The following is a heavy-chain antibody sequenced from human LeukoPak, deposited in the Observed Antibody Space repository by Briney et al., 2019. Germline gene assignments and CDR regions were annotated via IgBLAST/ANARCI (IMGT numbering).Heavy chain of an antibody. D-gene: IGHD6-13*01. J-gene: IGHJ4*02. CDR1: GGSISSSNW. CDR3: AKQQLVRCFDY. Sequence: SGTLSLTCAVSGGSISSSNWWSWVRQRQGKGLEWIGEIYHSGSTNYNPSLKSRVTISVDTSKTQFSLKLSSVTAADTAVYYCAKQQLVRCFDYWGQGTLVTVSS. V-gene: IGHV4-4*02. CDR2: IYHSGST.